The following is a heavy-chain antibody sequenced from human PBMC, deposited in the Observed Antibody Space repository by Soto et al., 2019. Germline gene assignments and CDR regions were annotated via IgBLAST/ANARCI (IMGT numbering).Heavy chain of an antibody. J-gene: IGHJ6*02. CDR2: INPNSGGT. CDR3: ARAYDFWSGYFLDV. Sequence: ASVKVSCKASGYTFTGYYMHWVRQAPGQGLEWMGWINPNSGGTNYAQKFQGRVTMTRDTSISTAYMELSRLRSDDTAVYYCARAYDFWSGYFLDVWGRGTTVTVSS. V-gene: IGHV1-2*02. CDR1: GYTFTGYY. D-gene: IGHD3-3*01.